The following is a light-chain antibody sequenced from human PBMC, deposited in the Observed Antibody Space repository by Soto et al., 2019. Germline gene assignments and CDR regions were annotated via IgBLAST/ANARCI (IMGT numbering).Light chain of an antibody. CDR2: EVT. CDR1: SSDVGDYNF. V-gene: IGLV2-8*01. CDR3: CSFAGNPYV. J-gene: IGLJ1*01. Sequence: QSALTQPPSASGSPGQSVTISCTGTSSDVGDYNFVSWYQQYPGKAPKLMIYEVTKRPSGVPDRFSGSKSGNTASLTVSGLQAEDEADYYCCSFAGNPYVFGTGTKVTVL.